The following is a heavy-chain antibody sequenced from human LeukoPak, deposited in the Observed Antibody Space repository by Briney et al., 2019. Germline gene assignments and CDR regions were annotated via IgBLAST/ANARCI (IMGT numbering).Heavy chain of an antibody. Sequence: GGSLRLSCAASGFTFSSFAMSWVRQAPGKGLEWVSAISGSGGSTYYADSVKGRFTISRDNSKNTLFLQMNSLRAEDTAVYYCAKDRSCTGSSCNVGSWGQGTMVTVSS. CDR1: GFTFSSFA. J-gene: IGHJ3*01. V-gene: IGHV3-23*01. CDR3: AKDRSCTGSSCNVGS. CDR2: ISGSGGST. D-gene: IGHD2-2*01.